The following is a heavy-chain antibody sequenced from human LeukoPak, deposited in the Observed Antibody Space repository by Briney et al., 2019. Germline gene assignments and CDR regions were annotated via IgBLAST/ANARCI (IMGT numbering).Heavy chain of an antibody. V-gene: IGHV4-31*03. D-gene: IGHD1-26*01. CDR1: GGSISSGGYY. J-gene: IGHJ3*02. CDR2: IYYSGST. Sequence: SQTLSLTCTVSGGSISSGGYYWSWIRQHPGKGLEWIGYIYYSGSTYYNPSLKSRVTISVDTSKNQFSLKLSSVTAADTAVYCCARESVYSGRYYAFDIWGQGTMVTVSS. CDR3: ARESVYSGRYYAFDI.